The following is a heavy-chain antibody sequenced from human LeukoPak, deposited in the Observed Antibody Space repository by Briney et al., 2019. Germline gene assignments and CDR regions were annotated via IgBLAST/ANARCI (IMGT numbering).Heavy chain of an antibody. CDR2: ISAGNGNT. Sequence: ASVKVSCKASGYTFTNYGISWVRQAPGQRLEWMGWISAGNGNTKYSQNFQGRVTFISNTSATTAFMELSSLRSEDAAVYYCARDSGSGSNDYWGQGTLVTVSS. CDR3: ARDSGSGSNDY. CDR1: GYTFTNYG. V-gene: IGHV1-18*01. J-gene: IGHJ4*02. D-gene: IGHD1-26*01.